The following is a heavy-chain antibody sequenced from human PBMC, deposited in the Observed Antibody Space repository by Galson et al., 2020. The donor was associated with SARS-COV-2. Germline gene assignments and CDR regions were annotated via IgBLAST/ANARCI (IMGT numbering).Heavy chain of an antibody. CDR2: IYPGDSDT. CDR3: ARRNYDFWSGYYGEAYYYYYMDV. CDR1: GYSFTSYW. J-gene: IGHJ6*03. V-gene: IGHV5-51*01. Sequence: GESLKISCKGSGYSFTSYWIGWVRQMPGKGLEWMGIIYPGDSDTRYSPSFQGQVTIPADKSISTAYLQWRSLKASDTAMYYCARRNYDFWSGYYGEAYYYYYMDVWGKGTTVTVSS. D-gene: IGHD3-3*01.